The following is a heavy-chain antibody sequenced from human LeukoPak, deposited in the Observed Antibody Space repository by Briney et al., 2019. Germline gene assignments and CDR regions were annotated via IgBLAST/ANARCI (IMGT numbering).Heavy chain of an antibody. Sequence: GGSLRLSCAASGFTFSSYAMSWVRQAPGKGLEWVSAISGSGGSTYYADSVKGRSTISRDNSKNTLYLQMNSLRAEDTAVYYCAKDGAGSQSYCSSTSCYVDYWGQGTLVTVSS. J-gene: IGHJ4*02. CDR2: ISGSGGST. V-gene: IGHV3-23*01. CDR1: GFTFSSYA. CDR3: AKDGAGSQSYCSSTSCYVDY. D-gene: IGHD2-2*01.